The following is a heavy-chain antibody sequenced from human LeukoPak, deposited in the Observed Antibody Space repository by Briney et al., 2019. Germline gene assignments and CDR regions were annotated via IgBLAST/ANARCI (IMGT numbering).Heavy chain of an antibody. Sequence: SEAVSLTCTVSGGSIRSYYWSWIRQPAGKGLEWIGRIYTSGSTNYNPSLKSRVTISVDTSKNQFSLKLSSVTAADTAVYYCARTVVVPAAVDFDLWGRGTLVTVSS. J-gene: IGHJ2*01. D-gene: IGHD2-2*01. CDR2: IYTSGST. CDR3: ARTVVVPAAVDFDL. CDR1: GGSIRSYY. V-gene: IGHV4-4*07.